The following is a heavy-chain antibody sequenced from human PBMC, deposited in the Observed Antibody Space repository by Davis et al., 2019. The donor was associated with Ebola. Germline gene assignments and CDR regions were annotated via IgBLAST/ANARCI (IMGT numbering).Heavy chain of an antibody. D-gene: IGHD4-17*01. CDR3: ARIKHDYGDYDYFDY. CDR1: GDSITTYY. J-gene: IGHJ4*02. V-gene: IGHV4-59*06. Sequence: MPSETLSLTCTVSGDSITTYYWSWIRQHPGKGLEWIGYIYYSGSTYYNPSLKSRVTISVDTSKNQFSLKLSSVTAADTAVYYCARIKHDYGDYDYFDYWGQGTLVTVSS. CDR2: IYYSGST.